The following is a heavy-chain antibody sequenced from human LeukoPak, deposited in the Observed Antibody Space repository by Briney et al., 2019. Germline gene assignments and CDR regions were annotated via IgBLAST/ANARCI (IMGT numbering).Heavy chain of an antibody. J-gene: IGHJ4*02. CDR3: AREVVLSTSAWFEY. Sequence: GGSLRLSCAVSGFTFSSYWMSSVRQAPGKGLEWVANITEDGTEKYYQDSVKGRFTISRDNAKNSLYLQMNSLRAEDTAVYHCAREVVLSTSAWFEYWGQGTLVTVSS. CDR1: GFTFSSYW. CDR2: ITEDGTEK. D-gene: IGHD3-22*01. V-gene: IGHV3-7*01.